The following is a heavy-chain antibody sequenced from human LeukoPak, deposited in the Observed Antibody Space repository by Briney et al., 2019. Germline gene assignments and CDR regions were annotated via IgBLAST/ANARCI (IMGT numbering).Heavy chain of an antibody. V-gene: IGHV1-18*04. CDR2: ISAYNGNT. J-gene: IGHJ6*03. D-gene: IGHD5-18*01. CDR1: GYTFTGYY. Sequence: ASVKVSCKASGYTFTGYYMHWVRQAPGQGLEWMGWISAYNGNTNYAQKLQGRVTMTTDTSTSTAYMELRSLRSDDTAVYYCARDRGYRPYYMDVWGKGTTVTVSS. CDR3: ARDRGYRPYYMDV.